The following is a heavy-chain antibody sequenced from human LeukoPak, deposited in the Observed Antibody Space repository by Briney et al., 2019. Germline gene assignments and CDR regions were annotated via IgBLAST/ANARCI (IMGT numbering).Heavy chain of an antibody. J-gene: IGHJ5*02. Sequence: GASVKVSCKASGYTFTGYYMHWVRQAPGQGLEWMGWINPDSGGTNYAQEFQGRVTMTRDTSISTAYMELSRLRSDDTAVYYCARHPINWNYRNWFDPWGQGTLVTVSS. CDR1: GYTFTGYY. CDR2: INPDSGGT. V-gene: IGHV1-2*02. D-gene: IGHD1-7*01. CDR3: ARHPINWNYRNWFDP.